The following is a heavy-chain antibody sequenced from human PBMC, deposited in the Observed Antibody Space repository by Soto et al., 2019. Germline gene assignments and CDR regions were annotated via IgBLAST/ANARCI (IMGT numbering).Heavy chain of an antibody. CDR3: AREVMITFGGASYNWFDP. Sequence: SVKVSCKASGFTFTSSAVQWVRQARGQRLEWIGWIVVGSGNTNYAQKFQERVTITRDMSTSTAYMELSSLRAEDMAVYYCAREVMITFGGASYNWFDPWGQGTLVTVSS. J-gene: IGHJ5*02. V-gene: IGHV1-58*01. CDR1: GFTFTSSA. D-gene: IGHD3-16*01. CDR2: IVVGSGNT.